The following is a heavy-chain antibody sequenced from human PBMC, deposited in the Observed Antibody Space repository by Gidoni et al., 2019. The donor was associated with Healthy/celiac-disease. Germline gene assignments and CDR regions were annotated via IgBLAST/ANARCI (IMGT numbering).Heavy chain of an antibody. CDR2: SSSSSSYI. CDR3: ARERTVAGTSYYYYYGMDV. J-gene: IGHJ6*02. CDR1: GFTFSSYS. Sequence: EVQLVESGGGLVQPGGSLRLSCAASGFTFSSYSMNWVRHAPGKGLEWVASSSSSSSYIYYADSVKGRFTIYRDNAKNSLYLQMNSLRAEDTAVYYCARERTVAGTSYYYYYGMDVWGQGTTVTVSS. D-gene: IGHD6-19*01. V-gene: IGHV3-21*01.